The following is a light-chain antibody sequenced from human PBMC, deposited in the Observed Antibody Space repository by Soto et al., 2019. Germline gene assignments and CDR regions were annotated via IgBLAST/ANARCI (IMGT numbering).Light chain of an antibody. J-gene: IGLJ2*01. CDR3: SSYTSSNTLHVL. V-gene: IGLV2-14*01. CDR2: DVS. Sequence: QSALTQPASVSGSPGQSITISCTGTSSDVGGYNYVSWYQQHPGEAPKLMIYDVSNRPSGVSSRFSGSKSGNTASLTISGLQAEDEADYYCSSYTSSNTLHVLFGGGTKVTVL. CDR1: SSDVGGYNY.